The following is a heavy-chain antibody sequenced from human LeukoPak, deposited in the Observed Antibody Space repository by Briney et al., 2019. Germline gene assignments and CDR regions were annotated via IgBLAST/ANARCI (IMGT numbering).Heavy chain of an antibody. J-gene: IGHJ5*02. CDR1: GYTFTGYY. CDR3: ARDLSSSWSPRFDP. D-gene: IGHD6-13*01. V-gene: IGHV1-2*02. CDR2: INPNSGGT. Sequence: GESLKVSCKASGYTFTGYYMHWVRQAPGQGLEWMGWINPNSGGTNYAQRFQGRVTMTRDTSISTAYMELSRLRSDDTAVYYCARDLSSSWSPRFDPWGQGTLVTVSS.